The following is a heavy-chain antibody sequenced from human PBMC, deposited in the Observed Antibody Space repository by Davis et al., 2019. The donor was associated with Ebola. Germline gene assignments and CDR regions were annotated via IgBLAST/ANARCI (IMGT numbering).Heavy chain of an antibody. CDR1: GGSISSSSYY. J-gene: IGHJ4*02. CDR3: ARVRSLGMIVAIYYFDY. V-gene: IGHV4-39*07. Sequence: SETLSLTCTVSGGSISSSSYYWGWIRQPPGKGLEWIGSIYYSGSTYYNPSLKSRVTISVDTSKNQFSLKLSSVTAADTAVYYCARVRSLGMIVAIYYFDYWGQGTLVTVSS. CDR2: IYYSGST. D-gene: IGHD3-22*01.